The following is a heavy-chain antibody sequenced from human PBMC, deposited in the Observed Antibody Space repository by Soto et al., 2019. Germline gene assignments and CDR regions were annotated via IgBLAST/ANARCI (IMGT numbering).Heavy chain of an antibody. CDR3: AKSWGFGVWIYFDY. CDR2: ISGSGGST. Sequence: GGSLRLSCAASGFTFSSYAMSWIRQAPGKGLEWVSAISGSGGSTYYADSVKGRFTISRDNSKNTLYLQMNSLRAEDTAVYYCAKSWGFGVWIYFDYWGQGTLVTVSS. J-gene: IGHJ4*02. V-gene: IGHV3-23*01. D-gene: IGHD7-27*01. CDR1: GFTFSSYA.